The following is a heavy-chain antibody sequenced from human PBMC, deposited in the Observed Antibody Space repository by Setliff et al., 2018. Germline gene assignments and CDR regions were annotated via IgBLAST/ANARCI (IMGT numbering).Heavy chain of an antibody. V-gene: IGHV1-18*01. CDR2: ISGYNGNT. Sequence: ASVKVSCKASGYTFTTYGVAWVRQAPGQGLEWLGWISGYNGNTNYAQRFQGRVTTTIDTSTNTAYMELRSLRSDDTAVYYCARDDSDDYGTYYYYYMDVWGKGTTVTVSS. CDR1: GYTFTTYG. J-gene: IGHJ6*03. CDR3: ARDDSDDYGTYYYYYMDV. D-gene: IGHD4-17*01.